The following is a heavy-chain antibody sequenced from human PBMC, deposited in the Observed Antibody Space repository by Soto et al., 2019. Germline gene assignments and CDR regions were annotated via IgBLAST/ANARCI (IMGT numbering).Heavy chain of an antibody. D-gene: IGHD3-22*01. J-gene: IGHJ6*02. Sequence: SETLSLTCTVSGGSVSSGSYYWSWIRQPPGKGLEWIGYIYYSGSTNYNPSLKSRVTISVDTSKNQFSLKLSSVTAADTAVYYCARFRSMRDYYDSSGYYVPYGMDVWGQGTTVTVSS. CDR3: ARFRSMRDYYDSSGYYVPYGMDV. CDR2: IYYSGST. V-gene: IGHV4-61*01. CDR1: GGSVSSGSYY.